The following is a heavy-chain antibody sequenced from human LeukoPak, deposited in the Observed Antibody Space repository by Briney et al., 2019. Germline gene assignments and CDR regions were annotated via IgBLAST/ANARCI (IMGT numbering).Heavy chain of an antibody. CDR3: ARRSNHYYGSGSYYSLPFDY. CDR2: IKQDGSEK. CDR1: GFTFSSYW. J-gene: IGHJ4*02. Sequence: GGSLRLSCAASGFTFSSYWMSWVRQAPGKGLEWVANIKQDGSEKYYVDSVKGRFTISRDNAKNSLYLQMNSLRAEDTAVCYCARRSNHYYGSGSYYSLPFDYWGQGTLVTVSS. V-gene: IGHV3-7*01. D-gene: IGHD3-10*01.